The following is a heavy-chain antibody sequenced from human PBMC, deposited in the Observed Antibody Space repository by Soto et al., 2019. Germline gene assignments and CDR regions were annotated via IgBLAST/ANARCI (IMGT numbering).Heavy chain of an antibody. CDR2: ISYDGSNK. Sequence: QVQLVESGGGVVQPGRSLRLSCAASGFTFSSYGMHWVRQAPGKGLEWVAVISYDGSNKYYADSVKGRFTISRDNSKNTLYLQMNSLRAEDTAVYYCAKDGQYCSGGSCYGGDYFDYWGQGTLLTVSS. D-gene: IGHD2-15*01. J-gene: IGHJ4*02. V-gene: IGHV3-30*18. CDR3: AKDGQYCSGGSCYGGDYFDY. CDR1: GFTFSSYG.